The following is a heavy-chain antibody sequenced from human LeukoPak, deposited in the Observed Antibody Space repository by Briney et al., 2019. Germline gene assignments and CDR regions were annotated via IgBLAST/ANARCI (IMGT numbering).Heavy chain of an antibody. J-gene: IGHJ5*02. CDR2: IYHSGSA. V-gene: IGHV4-30-2*01. CDR1: GGSISSDGYS. CDR3: ARGGHYNSPPWFDT. D-gene: IGHD3-9*01. Sequence: SETLSLTCNASGGSISSDGYSWSWIRQPPGKRLEWIGYIYHSGSAYYNPSLKSRITIAVDRSKNQFSLQLTSVTAADTAVYYCARGGHYNSPPWFDTWGQGMLVTVSS.